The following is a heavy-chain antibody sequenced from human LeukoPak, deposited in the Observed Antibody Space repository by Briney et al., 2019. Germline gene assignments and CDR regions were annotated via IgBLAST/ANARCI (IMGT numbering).Heavy chain of an antibody. Sequence: SETLSLTCTVSGGSISSGSYYWSWIRQPAGKGLEWIGRIYTSGSTNYNPSLKSRVTISVDTSKNQFSLKLSSVTAADTAVYYCARVALDTAMVIDYWGQGTLVTVSS. J-gene: IGHJ4*02. V-gene: IGHV4-61*02. D-gene: IGHD5-18*01. CDR3: ARVALDTAMVIDY. CDR1: GGSISSGSYY. CDR2: IYTSGST.